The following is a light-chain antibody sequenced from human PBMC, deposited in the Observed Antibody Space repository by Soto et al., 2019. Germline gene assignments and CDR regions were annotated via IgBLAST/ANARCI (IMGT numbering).Light chain of an antibody. J-gene: IGLJ2*01. CDR3: SSYAGSNNFVV. CDR2: EVS. Sequence: QSALTQPPSASGSLGQSVTISCTGTSSDVGAYSYVSWYQQHPGKAPKLMIYEVSKRPSGVPDRFSGSKSGNTASLTVSGLQAEDEADDYCSSYAGSNNFVVFGGGTKLTVL. CDR1: SSDVGAYSY. V-gene: IGLV2-8*01.